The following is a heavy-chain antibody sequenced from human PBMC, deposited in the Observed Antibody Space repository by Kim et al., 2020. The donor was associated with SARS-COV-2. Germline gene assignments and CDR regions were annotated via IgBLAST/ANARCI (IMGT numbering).Heavy chain of an antibody. D-gene: IGHD2-15*01. J-gene: IGHJ5*02. V-gene: IGHV3-21*01. Sequence: YIYYADSVTGRFTISRDKNSLYLKMNSLRAEDTAVYYCARDLTPRPQFDPWGQGTLVTVSS. CDR2: YI. CDR3: ARDLTPRPQFDP.